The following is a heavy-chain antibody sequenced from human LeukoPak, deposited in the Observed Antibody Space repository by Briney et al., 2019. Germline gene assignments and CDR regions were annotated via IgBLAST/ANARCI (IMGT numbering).Heavy chain of an antibody. J-gene: IGHJ4*02. CDR2: ISTYNGNT. CDR3: AGGSVSSGWFMSRYFDY. D-gene: IGHD6-19*01. CDR1: GYTFISFG. V-gene: IGHV1-18*01. Sequence: ASVKVSCTASGYTFISFGISWARQAPGQGLEWMGRISTYNGNTKTAQNLQGRVTMTTDTSTSTAYMELRSLRSDDTAVYYCAGGSVSSGWFMSRYFDYWGQGTLVTVSS.